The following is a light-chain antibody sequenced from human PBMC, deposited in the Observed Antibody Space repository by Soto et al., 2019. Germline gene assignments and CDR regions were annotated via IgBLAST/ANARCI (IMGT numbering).Light chain of an antibody. J-gene: IGLJ1*01. CDR3: HVWDSSSDHHV. V-gene: IGLV3-21*04. CDR1: NIGRKS. Sequence: SYELTQPPSESVAPGETASITCGGNNIGRKSVHWYQQKPGQAPVQVIYYDNDRPSGIPERFSGSNSGNTATLTISRVEAGDEADYYCHVWDSSSDHHVFGTGTKLTFL. CDR2: YDN.